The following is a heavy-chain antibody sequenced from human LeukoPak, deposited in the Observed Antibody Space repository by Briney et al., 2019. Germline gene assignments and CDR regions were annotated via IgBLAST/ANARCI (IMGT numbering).Heavy chain of an antibody. CDR3: ARLRRGTVTELDY. D-gene: IGHD4-17*01. CDR1: GGSISSYY. V-gene: IGHV4-59*01. CDR2: IYYSGST. J-gene: IGHJ4*02. Sequence: SETLSLTCTVSGGSISSYYWSWIRQPPGKGLEWIRYIYYSGSTNYNPSLKSRVTISVDTSKNQFSLRLTSVTAADTAVYYCARLRRGTVTELDYWGQGILVTVSS.